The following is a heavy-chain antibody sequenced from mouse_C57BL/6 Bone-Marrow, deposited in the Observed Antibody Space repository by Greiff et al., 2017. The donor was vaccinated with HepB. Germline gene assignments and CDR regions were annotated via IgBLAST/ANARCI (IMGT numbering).Heavy chain of an antibody. CDR3: ALDRTQPGAWFDY. J-gene: IGHJ3*01. CDR1: GFNIKDYY. CDR2: IDPEDGET. V-gene: IGHV14-2*01. Sequence: VELQQSGAELVKPGASVKLSCTASGFNIKDYYMHWVKQRTEQGLEWIGRIDPEDGETKYAPKFQGKATITADTSSSTAYLQLSSLTSEDTAVYYCALDRTQPGAWFDYWGQGTLVTVSA. D-gene: IGHD3-2*01.